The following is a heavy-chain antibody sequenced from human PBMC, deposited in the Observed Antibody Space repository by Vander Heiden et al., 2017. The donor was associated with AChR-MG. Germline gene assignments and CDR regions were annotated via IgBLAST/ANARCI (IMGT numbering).Heavy chain of an antibody. J-gene: IGHJ6*03. D-gene: IGHD3-16*01. V-gene: IGHV1-69*06. CDR2: IIPIFGTA. CDR3: ARDKIKSQPPLGYYYYYMDV. Sequence: QVQLVQSGAEVKKPGSSVKVSCKASGGTFSSYAISWVRQAPGQGLEWMGGIIPIFGTANYAQKFQGRVTITADKSTSTAYMELSSLRSEDTAVYYCARDKIKSQPPLGYYYYYMDVWGKGTTVTVSS. CDR1: GGTFSSYA.